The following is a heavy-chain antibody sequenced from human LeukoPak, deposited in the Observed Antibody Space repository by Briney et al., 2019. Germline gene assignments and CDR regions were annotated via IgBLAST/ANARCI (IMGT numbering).Heavy chain of an antibody. D-gene: IGHD3-10*01. J-gene: IGHJ4*02. CDR1: GGSISSSSYY. Sequence: SETLSLTCTVSGGSISSSSYYWGWIRQPPGKGLEWIGSIYYSGSTYYNPSLKSRVTISVDTSKNQFSLKLSSVTAADTAVYYCARSAHVMVRGVIPPDYWGQGTLVTVSS. V-gene: IGHV4-39*07. CDR2: IYYSGST. CDR3: ARSAHVMVRGVIPPDY.